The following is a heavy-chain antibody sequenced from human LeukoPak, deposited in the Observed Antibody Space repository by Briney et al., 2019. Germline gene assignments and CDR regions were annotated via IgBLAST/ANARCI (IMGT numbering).Heavy chain of an antibody. Sequence: GGSLRLSCAASGFTFSSYGMHWVRQAPGKGLEWVAFIRYDGSNKYYADSVKGRFTISRDNSKNTLYLQMNSLRAEDTAVYYCAKGTYSGRNFDYWGQGTLVTVSS. CDR3: AKGTYSGRNFDY. V-gene: IGHV3-30*02. CDR2: IRYDGSNK. J-gene: IGHJ4*02. CDR1: GFTFSSYG. D-gene: IGHD1-26*01.